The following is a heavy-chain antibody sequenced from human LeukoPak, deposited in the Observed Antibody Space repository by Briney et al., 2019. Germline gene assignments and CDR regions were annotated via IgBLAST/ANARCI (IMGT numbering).Heavy chain of an antibody. Sequence: GGSLRLSCAASGFTFSSYAMSWVRQAPGKGLEWVSAISGSGGSTYYADSVKGRFTISRDNSKNTLYLQMNSLRAEDTAVYYCAKVPGLRGYYYYGMDVWGQGTTVTVSS. V-gene: IGHV3-23*01. CDR2: ISGSGGST. CDR3: AKVPGLRGYYYYGMDV. J-gene: IGHJ6*02. CDR1: GFTFSSYA.